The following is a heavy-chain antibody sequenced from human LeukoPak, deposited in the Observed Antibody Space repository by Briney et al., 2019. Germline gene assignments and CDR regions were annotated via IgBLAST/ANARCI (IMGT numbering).Heavy chain of an antibody. CDR3: AKDARIAARGDAQFND. CDR2: ISGGGITT. D-gene: IGHD6-6*01. V-gene: IGHV3-23*01. Sequence: PGGSPRLSCAASGFTFSDSAMNWVRQAPGMGLEWVSVISGGGITTYYADSVKGRFTISRDNSRNTLYLQMNSLRADDTAVYYCAKDARIAARGDAQFNDWGQGTLVTVSS. J-gene: IGHJ4*02. CDR1: GFTFSDSA.